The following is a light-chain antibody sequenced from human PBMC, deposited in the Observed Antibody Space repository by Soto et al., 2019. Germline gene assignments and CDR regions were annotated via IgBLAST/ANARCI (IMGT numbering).Light chain of an antibody. CDR1: QSINSW. CDR2: KAS. J-gene: IGKJ4*01. V-gene: IGKV1-5*03. Sequence: DIQMTHSPSTLSGCVGDRVTVTCRASQSINSWLAWYQQKPGKAPKLLLYKASSLESGVPSRFSGSGSGTEFTLTISSLQPDDFGTYYCQQYDTSPLTFGGGTKVDIK. CDR3: QQYDTSPLT.